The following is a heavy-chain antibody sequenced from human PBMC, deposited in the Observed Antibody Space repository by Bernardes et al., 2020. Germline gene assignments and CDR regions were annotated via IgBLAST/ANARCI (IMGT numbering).Heavy chain of an antibody. CDR3: ARSYGRSSSVTFDI. Sequence: GEPLKSSRKGSGNIVTRTRSGWVRQMPGKGPEWMGMLYPGDSDTRYSPPFQGLVTIPADKSITTAYLQWSSLKASDTAVYYCARSYGRSSSVTFDIWGQGTMVTVSS. D-gene: IGHD6-6*01. J-gene: IGHJ3*02. CDR2: LYPGDSDT. V-gene: IGHV5-51*01. CDR1: GNIVTRTR.